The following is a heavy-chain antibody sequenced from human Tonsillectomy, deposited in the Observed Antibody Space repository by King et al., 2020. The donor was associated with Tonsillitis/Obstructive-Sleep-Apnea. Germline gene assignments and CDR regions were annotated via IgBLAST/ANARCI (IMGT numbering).Heavy chain of an antibody. D-gene: IGHD5-18*01. Sequence: VQLVESGGGLVQPGGSLRVSCVASGFTFNNYAMNWVRQAPGKGLEWVSTISGGGGSTNYADSVKGRFTISRDNSKNTLYLQMNSLSAEDTAVYYCAKGVGTALVSAFHIWGQGTMVTVSS. CDR1: GFTFNNYA. V-gene: IGHV3-23*04. CDR3: AKGVGTALVSAFHI. CDR2: ISGGGGST. J-gene: IGHJ3*02.